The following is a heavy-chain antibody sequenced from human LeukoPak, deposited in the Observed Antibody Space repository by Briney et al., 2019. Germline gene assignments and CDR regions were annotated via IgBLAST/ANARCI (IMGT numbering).Heavy chain of an antibody. CDR1: GYTFTGYY. V-gene: IGHV1-2*02. CDR3: ARDPPAREDLLVGATIHFDY. D-gene: IGHD1-26*01. CDR2: INPNSGGT. Sequence: ASVKVSCKASGYTFTGYYMHWVRQAPGQGLEWMGWINPNSGGTNYAQKFQGRVTMTRDTSISTAYMELSRLRSDDTAVYYCARDPPAREDLLVGATIHFDYWGQGTLVTVSS. J-gene: IGHJ4*02.